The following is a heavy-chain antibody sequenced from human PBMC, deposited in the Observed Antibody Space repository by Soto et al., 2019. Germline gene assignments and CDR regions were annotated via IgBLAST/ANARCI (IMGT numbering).Heavy chain of an antibody. D-gene: IGHD1-7*01. CDR3: ARGARNCYYFDY. Sequence: EVQLVESGGGLVQPGGSLRLSCAASGFTFSSYWMHWVRQAPGKGLVWVSRIYTDGSRADYADSVKGRFTISRDNAKNTVYLQVNSLGAEDTAVYYCARGARNCYYFDYWGQGTLVTVSS. CDR2: IYTDGSRA. CDR1: GFTFSSYW. V-gene: IGHV3-74*01. J-gene: IGHJ4*02.